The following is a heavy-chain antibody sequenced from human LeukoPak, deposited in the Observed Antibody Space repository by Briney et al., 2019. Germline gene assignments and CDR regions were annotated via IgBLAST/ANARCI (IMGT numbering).Heavy chain of an antibody. CDR1: GGSFSGYY. CDR2: INHSGST. CDR3: ARVELGQLVLPNWFDP. J-gene: IGHJ5*02. V-gene: IGHV4-34*01. D-gene: IGHD6-13*01. Sequence: SETLSLTCAVYGGSFSGYYWSWIRQPPGKGLEWIGEINHSGSTNYNPSLKSRVTISVDTSRNQFSLKLSSVTAADTAVYYCARVELGQLVLPNWFDPWGQGTLVTVS.